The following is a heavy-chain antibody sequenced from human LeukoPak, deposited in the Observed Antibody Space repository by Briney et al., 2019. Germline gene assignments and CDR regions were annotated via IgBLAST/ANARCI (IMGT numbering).Heavy chain of an antibody. D-gene: IGHD3-16*02. CDR3: TSQDYDYVWGSYRSIVDY. J-gene: IGHJ4*02. CDR2: IRSKAYGGTT. CDR1: GFTFGDYA. V-gene: IGHV3-49*04. Sequence: PGGSLRLSCTASGFTFGDYAMRWVRQAPGKGLEWVGFIRSKAYGGTTEYAASVKGRFTISRDDSKSIAYLQMNSLKTEDTAVYYCTSQDYDYVWGSYRSIVDYWGQGTLVTVSS.